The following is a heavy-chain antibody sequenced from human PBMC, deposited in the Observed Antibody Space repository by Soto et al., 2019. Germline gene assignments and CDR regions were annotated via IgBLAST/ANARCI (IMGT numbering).Heavy chain of an antibody. Sequence: SETLSLTCTVSGGSISSYYWSWIRQPPGKGLEWIGYIYYSGSTNYNPSLKSRVTISVDTSKNQFSLKLSSVTAADTAVYYCARNRDGYNEYYFDYWGQGTLVTVS. CDR1: GGSISSYY. J-gene: IGHJ4*02. D-gene: IGHD5-12*01. V-gene: IGHV4-59*01. CDR2: IYYSGST. CDR3: ARNRDGYNEYYFDY.